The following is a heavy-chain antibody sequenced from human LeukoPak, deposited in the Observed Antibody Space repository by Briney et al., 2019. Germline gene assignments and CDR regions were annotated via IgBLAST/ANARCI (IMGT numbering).Heavy chain of an antibody. V-gene: IGHV3-7*01. D-gene: IGHD2/OR15-2a*01. CDR3: AKDVNWYFDL. Sequence: GGSLRLSCAASGFTFSNYWMSWVRQAPGKGLEWVANIKQDGSEEYYVDPVKGRFTISRDNAKNSLYLQMNSLRAEDTAVYYCAKDVNWYFDLWGRGTLVTVSS. CDR1: GFTFSNYW. J-gene: IGHJ2*01. CDR2: IKQDGSEE.